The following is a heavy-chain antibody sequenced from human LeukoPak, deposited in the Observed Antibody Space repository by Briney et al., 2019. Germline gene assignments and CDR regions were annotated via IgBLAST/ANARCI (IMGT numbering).Heavy chain of an antibody. CDR1: GHTLTALS. CDR3: AAVTDYYDSSGYSL. V-gene: IGHV1-24*01. Sequence: ASVKVSSTVSGHTLTALSMHWVRHTPGKGREWMGGGQPEHGETIYEQKFQGRNNMTEDRCTDTAYMELSSVWSEDTVGYYCAAVTDYYDSSGYSLWGQGTLVSVSS. CDR2: GQPEHGET. D-gene: IGHD3-22*01. J-gene: IGHJ4*02.